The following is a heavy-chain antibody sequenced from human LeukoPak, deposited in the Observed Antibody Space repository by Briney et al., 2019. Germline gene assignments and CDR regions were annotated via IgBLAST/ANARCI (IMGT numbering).Heavy chain of an antibody. Sequence: GGSLRLSCAASGFTFSSYAMSWVRQAAGKGLEWGSAISGSGGSTYYADSVKGRFTISRDNSKNTLYLQMNSLRAEDTAVYYCAKDDYYDTSGYRDWGQGTLVTVSS. D-gene: IGHD3-22*01. CDR2: ISGSGGST. CDR3: AKDDYYDTSGYRD. V-gene: IGHV3-23*01. CDR1: GFTFSSYA. J-gene: IGHJ4*02.